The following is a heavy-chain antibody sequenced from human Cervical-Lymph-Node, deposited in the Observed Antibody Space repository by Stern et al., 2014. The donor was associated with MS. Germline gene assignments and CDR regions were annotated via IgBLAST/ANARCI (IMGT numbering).Heavy chain of an antibody. Sequence: EVHLVESGGGLVQPGRSLRLSCAASGLTLNDYAMHWVRQAPGKGLEWVSGTSWNGANLGYADSVKGLFTISRDNAQNSLYLHMSSLRAEDTALYFCVKDSGSYYGWFDSWGQGTQVTVSS. CDR1: GLTLNDYA. J-gene: IGHJ5*01. CDR3: VKDSGSYYGWFDS. D-gene: IGHD1-26*01. V-gene: IGHV3-9*01. CDR2: TSWNGANL.